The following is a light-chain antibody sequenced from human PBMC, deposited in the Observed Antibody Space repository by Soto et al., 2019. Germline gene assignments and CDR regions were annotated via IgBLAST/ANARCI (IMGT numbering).Light chain of an antibody. CDR3: QQSYIAPLT. CDR2: ATS. V-gene: IGKV1-39*01. J-gene: IGKJ4*01. Sequence: DIQMTQSPSSLSASGGDRVTITCRASQSIGAYLNWHQQKPGKAPKLLIYATSNLQSGVPSRFSGSGSGTDFTLTISSLQPEDFATYYCQQSYIAPLTFGGGTRVQI. CDR1: QSIGAY.